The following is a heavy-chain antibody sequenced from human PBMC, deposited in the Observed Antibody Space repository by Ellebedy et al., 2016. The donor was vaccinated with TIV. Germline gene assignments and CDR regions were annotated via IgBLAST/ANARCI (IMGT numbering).Heavy chain of an antibody. Sequence: GESLKISCKGSGYRFTSNWIGWARQMPGKGLEWMGIIFPADSDTQYSPSFQGQVTMSVDKSINTAFLVWSSLKASDTAMYYCAAYTKWGTTYYFDFWGQGNLITVSS. CDR3: AAYTKWGTTYYFDF. CDR1: GYRFTSNW. V-gene: IGHV5-51*01. J-gene: IGHJ4*02. CDR2: IFPADSDT. D-gene: IGHD7-27*01.